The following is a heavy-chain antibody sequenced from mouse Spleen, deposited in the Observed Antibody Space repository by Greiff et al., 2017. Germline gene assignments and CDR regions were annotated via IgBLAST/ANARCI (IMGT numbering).Heavy chain of an antibody. D-gene: IGHD3-3*01. V-gene: IGHV3-6*01. Sequence: EVQLVESGPGLVKPSQSLSLTCSVTGYSITSGYYWNWIRQFPGNKLEWMGYISYDGSNNYNPSLKNRISITRDTSKNQFFLKLNSVTTEDTATYYCARRRDSNYLDYWGQGTTLTVSS. CDR2: ISYDGSN. CDR1: GYSITSGYY. J-gene: IGHJ2*01. CDR3: ARRRDSNYLDY.